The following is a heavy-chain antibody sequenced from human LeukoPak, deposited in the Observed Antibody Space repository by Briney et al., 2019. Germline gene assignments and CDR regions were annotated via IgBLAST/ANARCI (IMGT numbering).Heavy chain of an antibody. Sequence: GGSLRLSCAGSGFTFHDYTMHWVRQPPGKGLEWVSLIRWDGGEIHYADSLKGRFTISRDNSKNSLFLQMNSLGIEDTALYYCAKATSSGWGHAFDVWGRGTMVTVSA. D-gene: IGHD6-19*01. CDR2: IRWDGGEI. J-gene: IGHJ3*01. V-gene: IGHV3-43*01. CDR3: AKATSSGWGHAFDV. CDR1: GFTFHDYT.